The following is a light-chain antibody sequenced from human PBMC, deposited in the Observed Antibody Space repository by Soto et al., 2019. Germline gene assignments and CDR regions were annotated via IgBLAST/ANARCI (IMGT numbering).Light chain of an antibody. Sequence: QSVLTQPPSASGSPGQSVTISCTGTSSDVGGYNYVSWYQHHPGKAPKLMIYEVSKRPSGVPDRCSGSKSGNSASLTVSGLQAEDEADYYCSSYAGSNTYVFGTGTKLTVL. J-gene: IGLJ1*01. V-gene: IGLV2-8*01. CDR3: SSYAGSNTYV. CDR2: EVS. CDR1: SSDVGGYNY.